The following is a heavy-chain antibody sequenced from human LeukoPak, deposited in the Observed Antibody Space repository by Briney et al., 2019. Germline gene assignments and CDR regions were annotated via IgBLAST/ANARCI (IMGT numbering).Heavy chain of an antibody. V-gene: IGHV3-15*01. CDR3: THRGDSSGWYTDY. CDR1: GFTFSNAW. CDR2: IKSKTDGGTT. D-gene: IGHD6-19*01. Sequence: GGSLRLSCAASGFTFSNAWMSWVRQAPGKGLEWAGRIKSKTDGGTTDYAAPVKGRFTISRDDSKNTLYLQMNSLKTEDTAVYYCTHRGDSSGWYTDYWGQGTLVTVSS. J-gene: IGHJ4*02.